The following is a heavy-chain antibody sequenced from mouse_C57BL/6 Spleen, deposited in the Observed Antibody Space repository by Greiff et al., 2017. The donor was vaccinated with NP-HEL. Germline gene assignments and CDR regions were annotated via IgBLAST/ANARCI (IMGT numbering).Heavy chain of an antibody. J-gene: IGHJ3*01. CDR1: GFTFSDYG. CDR2: ISSGSSTI. Sequence: EVKLVESGGGLVKPGGSLKLSCAASGFTFSDYGMHWVRQAPEKGLEWVAYISSGSSTIYYADTVKGRFTISRDNAKNTLFLQMTSLRSEDTAMYYCARQDGSSYGGFAYWGQGTLVTVSA. V-gene: IGHV5-17*01. CDR3: ARQDGSSYGGFAY. D-gene: IGHD1-1*01.